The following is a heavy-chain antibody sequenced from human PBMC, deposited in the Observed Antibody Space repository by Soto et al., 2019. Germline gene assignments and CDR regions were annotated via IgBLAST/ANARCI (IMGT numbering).Heavy chain of an antibody. J-gene: IGHJ4*02. Sequence: GGSLRLSCAASGFTFSSYAMHWVRQAPGKGLEWVAVISYDGSNKYYADSVKGRFTISRDNSKNTLYLQMNSLRAEDTAVYYCARGTYDSSGYYNDYWGQGTLVTVSS. CDR3: ARGTYDSSGYYNDY. V-gene: IGHV3-30-3*01. CDR1: GFTFSSYA. CDR2: ISYDGSNK. D-gene: IGHD3-22*01.